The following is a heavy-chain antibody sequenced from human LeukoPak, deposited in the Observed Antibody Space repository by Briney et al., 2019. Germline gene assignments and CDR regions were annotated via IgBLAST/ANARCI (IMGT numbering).Heavy chain of an antibody. D-gene: IGHD5-18*01. V-gene: IGHV3-21*01. CDR3: ARGRLDGGYSYLDWFDP. J-gene: IGHJ5*02. CDR1: GFTFSSYS. CDR2: ISSTTSYI. Sequence: WGSLRLPCAASGFTFSSYSMTWVRQAPGMGLEWVSSISSTTSYIYYADSVKGRFTISRDNAKNSMYLQMNSLRAEDTALYYCARGRLDGGYSYLDWFDPWGQGTLVTFSS.